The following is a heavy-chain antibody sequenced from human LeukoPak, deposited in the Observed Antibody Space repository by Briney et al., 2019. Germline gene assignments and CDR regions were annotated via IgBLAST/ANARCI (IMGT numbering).Heavy chain of an antibody. J-gene: IGHJ6*03. V-gene: IGHV3-66*01. CDR3: AREGYYYGSAPGYYYYMDV. CDR2: IYSGGST. CDR1: GFTVSSNY. D-gene: IGHD3-10*01. Sequence: GGSLRLSCAASGFTVSSNYMSWVRQAPGKGLEWVSVIYSGGSTYYADSVKGRFTISRDNSKNTLYLQMNSLRAEDTAVYYCAREGYYYGSAPGYYYYMDVWGKGTTVTISS.